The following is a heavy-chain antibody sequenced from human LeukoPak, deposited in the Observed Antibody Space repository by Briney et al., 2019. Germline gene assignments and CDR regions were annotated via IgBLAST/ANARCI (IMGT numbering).Heavy chain of an antibody. CDR1: GFNFGTFA. Sequence: GGSLRLSCVGSGFNFGTFAMHWVRQAPEMGLEYVAAISSDEAGTYYANSVKGRFTISRDNSKNTVYLQMGSLRPEDMAVYYCARTTFTDRYWYFDLWGRGTLVTVSS. J-gene: IGHJ2*01. D-gene: IGHD1-1*01. CDR3: ARTTFTDRYWYFDL. CDR2: ISSDEAGT. V-gene: IGHV3-64*01.